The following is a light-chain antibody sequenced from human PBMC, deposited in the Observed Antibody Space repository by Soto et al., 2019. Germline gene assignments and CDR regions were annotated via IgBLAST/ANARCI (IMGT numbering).Light chain of an antibody. CDR1: QSGNSY. V-gene: IGKV3D-20*01. Sequence: VLMHPPPTPPSSSRERRTTLCSAAHQSGNSYLAWYQQKPGQAPRLIIYDASSRAAGIPDRFSASGSGTDFTLTISRLEPEDFAVYYCQQYASSPLTFSRGTKVDIK. CDR3: QQYASSPLT. CDR2: DAS. J-gene: IGKJ4*01.